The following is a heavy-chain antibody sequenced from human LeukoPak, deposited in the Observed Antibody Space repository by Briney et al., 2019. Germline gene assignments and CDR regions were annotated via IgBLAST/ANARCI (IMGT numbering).Heavy chain of an antibody. Sequence: GGSLRLSCAASGFTFSSYAMNWVRQVPGKGLEWVSSISGSGGNTYYADSVKSRFTISRDNSKNTLYLQMNSLRADDTAVYHCAKPAKTDYADHWGQGTLVTVSS. J-gene: IGHJ4*02. V-gene: IGHV3-23*01. D-gene: IGHD1-14*01. CDR2: ISGSGGNT. CDR3: AKPAKTDYADH. CDR1: GFTFSSYA.